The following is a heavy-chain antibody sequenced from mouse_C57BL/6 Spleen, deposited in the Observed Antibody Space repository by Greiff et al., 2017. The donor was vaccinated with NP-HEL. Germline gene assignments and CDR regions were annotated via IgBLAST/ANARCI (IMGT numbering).Heavy chain of an antibody. D-gene: IGHD2-3*01. CDR2: IWGVGST. CDR1: GFSLTSYG. CDR3: ARIVDGYPYYYAMDY. V-gene: IGHV2-6*01. Sequence: VMLVESGPGLVAPSQSLSITCTVSGFSLTSYGVDWVRQSPGKGLEWLGVIWGVGSTNYNSALKSRLSISKDNSKSQVFLKMNSLQTDDTAMYYCARIVDGYPYYYAMDYWGQGTSVTVSS. J-gene: IGHJ4*01.